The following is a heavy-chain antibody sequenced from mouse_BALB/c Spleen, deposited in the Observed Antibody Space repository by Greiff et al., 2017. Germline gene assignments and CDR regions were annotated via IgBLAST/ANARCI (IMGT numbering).Heavy chain of an antibody. D-gene: IGHD1-1*01. CDR3: ARDRDYGSSFLFDY. CDR2: ISNLAYSI. V-gene: IGHV5-15*02. Sequence: EVKLMESGGGLVQPGGSRKLSCAASGFTFSDYGMAWVRQAPGKGPEWVAFISNLAYSIYYADTVTGRFTISRENAKNTLYLEMSSLRSEDTAMYYCARDRDYGSSFLFDYWGQGTTLTVSS. CDR1: GFTFSDYG. J-gene: IGHJ2*01.